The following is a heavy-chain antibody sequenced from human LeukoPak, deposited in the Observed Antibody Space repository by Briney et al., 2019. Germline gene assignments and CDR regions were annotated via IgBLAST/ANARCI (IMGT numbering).Heavy chain of an antibody. CDR2: ISGSGGST. D-gene: IGHD4-17*01. CDR3: ATMSFYGDYVF. J-gene: IGHJ4*02. V-gene: IGHV3-23*01. CDR1: GFTFSSYA. Sequence: GSLRLSCAASGFTFSSYAMSWVRQAPGKGLEWVSAISGSGGSTYYADSVKGRFTISRDNSKNTLYLQMNSLRAEDTAVYYCATMSFYGDYVFWGQGTLVTVSS.